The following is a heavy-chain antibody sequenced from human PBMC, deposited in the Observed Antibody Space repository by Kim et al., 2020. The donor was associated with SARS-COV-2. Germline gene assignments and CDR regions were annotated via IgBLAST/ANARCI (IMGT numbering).Heavy chain of an antibody. D-gene: IGHD4-17*01. Sequence: GESLKISCKGSGYSFTSYWISWVRQMPGKGLEWMGRIDPSDSYTNYSPSFQGHVTISADKSISTAYLQWSSLKASDTAMYYCARHRGTTVTTEWVYYFDYWGQGTMVTVSS. CDR3: ARHRGTTVTTEWVYYFDY. CDR1: GYSFTSYW. CDR2: IDPSDSYT. J-gene: IGHJ4*02. V-gene: IGHV5-10-1*01.